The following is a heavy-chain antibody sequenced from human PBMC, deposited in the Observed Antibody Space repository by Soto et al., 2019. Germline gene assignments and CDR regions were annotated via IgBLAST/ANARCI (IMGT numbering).Heavy chain of an antibody. Sequence: QVQLVESGGGVVQPGRSLRLSCAASGFTFSSYGMHWVRQAPGKGLEWVAVISYDGSNKYYSDSVKGRFTISRDNSKNTLYLQMNSLRAEDTAVYYCAKDGEMATITWGTFDYWGQGTLVTVSS. D-gene: IGHD5-12*01. CDR1: GFTFSSYG. J-gene: IGHJ4*02. CDR2: ISYDGSNK. CDR3: AKDGEMATITWGTFDY. V-gene: IGHV3-30*18.